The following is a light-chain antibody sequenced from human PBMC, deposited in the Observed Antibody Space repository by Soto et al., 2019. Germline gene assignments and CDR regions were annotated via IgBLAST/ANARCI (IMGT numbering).Light chain of an antibody. CDR2: KAS. CDR1: QSVDTC. CDR3: QQLYRYPRT. V-gene: IGKV1-5*03. Sequence: DIQMTQSPSALSASVGDTVTITCRASQSVDTCLAWYQQKQGKAPHHLIYKASRLETGGPSRFSGSGSVTDYTLTITGLQPDDLATYYSQQLYRYPRTFGQGTKVEI. J-gene: IGKJ1*01.